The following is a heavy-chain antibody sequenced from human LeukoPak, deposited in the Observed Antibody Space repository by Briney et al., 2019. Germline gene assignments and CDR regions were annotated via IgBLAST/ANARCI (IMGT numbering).Heavy chain of an antibody. CDR2: VHLDGTT. D-gene: IGHD3-3*01. V-gene: IGHV4-4*02. CDR3: AREGGFYRPLDY. Sequence: SGTLSLTCGVSGGSVASTNWWTWVRQPPGKGLEWIGEVHLDGTTNYNPSLKSRLTMSVDLSENHISLTLTPVTAADTAVYYCAREGGFYRPLDYSGQGTLVTVSS. CDR1: GGSVASTNW. J-gene: IGHJ4*02.